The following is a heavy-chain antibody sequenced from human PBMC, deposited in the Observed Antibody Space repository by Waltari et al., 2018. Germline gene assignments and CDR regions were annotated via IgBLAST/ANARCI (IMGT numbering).Heavy chain of an antibody. CDR3: ATALGDSISASRPFDI. V-gene: IGHV1-69-2*01. CDR1: GYTFTDYS. Sequence: EVQLLQSGAELKKPGTAVKISCQLSGYTFTDYSIHWVQQAPGKGLQWMGLIDPEDGQTIYAEAFQGRVTITADTSIDTVYMELSSLTSDDSAVFYCATALGDSISASRPFDIWGQGTVITVSS. D-gene: IGHD3-3*02. J-gene: IGHJ3*02. CDR2: IDPEDGQT.